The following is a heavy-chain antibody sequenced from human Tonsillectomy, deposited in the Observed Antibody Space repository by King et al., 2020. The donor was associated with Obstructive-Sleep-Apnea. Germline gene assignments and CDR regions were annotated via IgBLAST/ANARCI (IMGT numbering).Heavy chain of an antibody. Sequence: VQLVESGGGLVKPGGSLRLSCVVSGFTFSDAWMSWVRQAPGKGLEWFGRIKSKNYGGTTDYAAPVKGRFIISRDDSKKMLYLQMNSLKTEDTAVYYCLVXGDYASXXYXGQGTLVTVSS. V-gene: IGHV3-15*01. D-gene: IGHD4-17*01. CDR2: IKSKNYGGTT. CDR1: GFTFSDAW. J-gene: IGHJ4*02. CDR3: LVXGDYASXXY.